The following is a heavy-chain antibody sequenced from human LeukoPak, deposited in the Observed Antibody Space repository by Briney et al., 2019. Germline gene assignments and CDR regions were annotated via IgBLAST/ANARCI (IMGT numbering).Heavy chain of an antibody. CDR3: ARAYHYYDSSGYKSASDAFDI. CDR1: GYIFTSYW. CDR2: VFPGDSDT. V-gene: IGHV5-51*01. D-gene: IGHD3-22*01. Sequence: PAVSLKISCKGSGYIFTSYWIGGVRQLPGKGLEWMGFVFPGDSDTRYSPAFQGQVTISADKPISTAYLQWSSLKASDTAMYYCARAYHYYDSSGYKSASDAFDIWGQGTMVTASS. J-gene: IGHJ3*02.